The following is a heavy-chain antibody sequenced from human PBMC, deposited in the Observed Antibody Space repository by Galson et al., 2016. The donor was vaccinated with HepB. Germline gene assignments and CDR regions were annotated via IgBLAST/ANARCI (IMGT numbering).Heavy chain of an antibody. V-gene: IGHV1-46*01. CDR3: ARGHQSSGSYDY. CDR2: INANGGST. J-gene: IGHJ4*02. Sequence: SVKVSCKASGYIFTNYYILWVRQAPGQGLEWMGLINANGGSTTYAQNFQASLTMTRDTSTSTVFMELSSLRSEDTAVYYGARGHQSSGSYDYWGQGTRVTVSS. D-gene: IGHD1-26*01. CDR1: GYIFTNYY.